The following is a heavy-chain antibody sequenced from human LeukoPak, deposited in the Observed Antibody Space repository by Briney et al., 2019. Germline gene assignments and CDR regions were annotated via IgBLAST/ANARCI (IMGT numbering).Heavy chain of an antibody. CDR2: VSGNDGST. CDR3: AKEIEYYVWGSYSYYFDY. CDR1: GFTFTTYA. Sequence: GGSLRLSCGASGFTFTTYAMSWVRQAPGKGLEWVSRVSGNDGSTNYADSVKGRFTISRDNSTNTPYLQMNSLRADDTAVYYCAKEIEYYVWGSYSYYFDYGGQG. V-gene: IGHV3-23*01. J-gene: IGHJ4*02. D-gene: IGHD3-16*01.